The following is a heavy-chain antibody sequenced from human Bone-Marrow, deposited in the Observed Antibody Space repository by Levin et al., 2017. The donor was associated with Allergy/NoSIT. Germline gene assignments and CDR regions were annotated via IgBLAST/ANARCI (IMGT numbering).Heavy chain of an antibody. D-gene: IGHD2-21*02. CDR2: VSYSGST. V-gene: IGHV4-30-4*01. CDR3: ASRGVTAIRGMGGSWFDS. CDR1: DGSISSGDYY. J-gene: IGHJ5*01. Sequence: PSETLSLTCTVSDGSISSGDYYWSWIRQPPGKGLEWIGYVSYSGSTYYNPSLKSRLSISVDTSKNQISLKLSSVTAADTAVYYCASRGVTAIRGMGGSWFDSWGQGTLVTVSS.